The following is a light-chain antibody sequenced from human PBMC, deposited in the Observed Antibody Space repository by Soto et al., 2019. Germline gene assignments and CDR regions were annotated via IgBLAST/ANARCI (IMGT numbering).Light chain of an antibody. J-gene: IGKJ5*01. Sequence: DIQLTQSPSFLSASVGDRVTITCRASQGISSDLAWYQQKPGKAPNLLIYTASTLQTGVPSRFRGSGSGTEFTLAISSPQPEDFATYYCQQLNIYPITFGQGTRLEIK. CDR3: QQLNIYPIT. CDR2: TAS. CDR1: QGISSD. V-gene: IGKV1-9*01.